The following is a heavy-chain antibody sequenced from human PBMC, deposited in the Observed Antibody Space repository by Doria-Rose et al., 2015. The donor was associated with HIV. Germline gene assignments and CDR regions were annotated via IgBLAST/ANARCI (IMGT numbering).Heavy chain of an antibody. Sequence: ESGPGLVKHTETLTLTCTVSGVSLSSPGMDVSWIRQPPGKALEWPATIFSDDERSYETSLTSRLTISRVTCKTHAVRTMTDLDPLDTASYYCARIKSSWWYHNYYVDFWGQGTLVIVSA. CDR3: ARIKSSWWYHNYYVDF. D-gene: IGHD6-13*01. CDR2: IFSDDER. J-gene: IGHJ4*02. CDR1: GVSLSSPGMD. V-gene: IGHV2-26*01.